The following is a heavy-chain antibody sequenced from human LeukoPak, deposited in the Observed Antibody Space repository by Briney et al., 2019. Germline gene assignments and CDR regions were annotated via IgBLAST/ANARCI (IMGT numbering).Heavy chain of an antibody. D-gene: IGHD2-8*01. J-gene: IGHJ4*02. V-gene: IGHV3-21*01. Sequence: GGSLRLSCAASGFTFSSDRMIWVRQARGKGLEWVSSISSSSGYIYYADSVKGRFTISRDNAKNSLYLQMSSLRVEDTAVYYCARALLGTYAIDYWGQGTLVTVSS. CDR2: ISSSSGYI. CDR3: ARALLGTYAIDY. CDR1: GFTFSSDR.